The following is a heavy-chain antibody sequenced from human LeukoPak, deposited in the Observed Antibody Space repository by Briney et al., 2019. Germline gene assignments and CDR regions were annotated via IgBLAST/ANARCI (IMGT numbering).Heavy chain of an antibody. CDR1: GYTFTSYA. CDR2: INAGNGNT. Sequence: ASVKVSCKASGYTFTSYAMQWVRQAPGQRLKWMGWINAGNGNTKYSQEFQGRVTITRDTSASTAYMELSSLRSEDMAVYYCARGYYYDSNGYYKDFDYWGQGTLVTVSS. V-gene: IGHV1-3*03. CDR3: ARGYYYDSNGYYKDFDY. D-gene: IGHD3-22*01. J-gene: IGHJ4*02.